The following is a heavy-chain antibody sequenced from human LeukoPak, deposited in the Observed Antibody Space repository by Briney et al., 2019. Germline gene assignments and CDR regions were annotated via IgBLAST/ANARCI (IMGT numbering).Heavy chain of an antibody. CDR3: ARGSSGYYR. Sequence: YYWSWIRQPPGKGLEWIGEINHSGSTNYNPSLKSRVTISVDTSKNQFSLKLSSVTAADTAVYYCARGSSGYYRWGQGTLVTVSS. CDR1: YY. J-gene: IGHJ5*02. D-gene: IGHD3-22*01. CDR2: INHSGST. V-gene: IGHV4-34*01.